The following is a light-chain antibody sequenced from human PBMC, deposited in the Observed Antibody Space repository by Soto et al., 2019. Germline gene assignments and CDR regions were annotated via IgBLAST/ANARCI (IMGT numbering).Light chain of an antibody. CDR2: DVA. J-gene: IGLJ1*01. CDR1: SSDVGGSNF. Sequence: QSVLTQPASVSASPGQSITISCTGTSSDVGGSNFVSWYQQHPGKPPKLIIYDVATRPSGVSNRFSGSKSGSTASLIISRLQTEDEADYYCVSFTPSTTYVFGSGTKSPS. V-gene: IGLV2-14*03. CDR3: VSFTPSTTYV.